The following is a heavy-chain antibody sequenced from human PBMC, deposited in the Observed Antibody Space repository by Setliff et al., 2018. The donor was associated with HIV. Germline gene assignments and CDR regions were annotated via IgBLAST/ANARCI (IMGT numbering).Heavy chain of an antibody. CDR1: GYTFTNYD. CDR2: MNPNSGRA. Sequence: PSVKVSCKASGYTFTNYDINWVRQSPGQGLEWLGWMNPNSGRAGSARMFQGRLTMTRDTSTSTAYMELSSLTSDDTAIYYCARGRLSWSPDFWGQGTLVTVSS. V-gene: IGHV1-8*02. J-gene: IGHJ4*02. CDR3: ARGRLSWSPDF.